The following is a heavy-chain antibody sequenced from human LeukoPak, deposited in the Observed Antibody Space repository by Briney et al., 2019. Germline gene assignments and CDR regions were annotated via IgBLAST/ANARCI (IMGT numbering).Heavy chain of an antibody. J-gene: IGHJ3*02. CDR3: ARRLNRGAFDI. CDR1: GGSISSYY. Sequence: SETLSLTCTVSGGSISSYYWSWIRQPPGKGLGWIGYIYYSGSTNYNPSLKSRVTISVDTSKNQFSLKLSSVTAADTAVYYCARRLNRGAFDIWGQGTMVTVSS. V-gene: IGHV4-59*08. CDR2: IYYSGST. D-gene: IGHD1-14*01.